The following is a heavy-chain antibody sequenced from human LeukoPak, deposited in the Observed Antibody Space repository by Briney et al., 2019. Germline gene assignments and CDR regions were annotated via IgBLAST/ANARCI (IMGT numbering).Heavy chain of an antibody. V-gene: IGHV4-31*03. D-gene: IGHD5-18*01. J-gene: IGHJ4*02. Sequence: SQILSFTCTVSGGSISSGGYYWSWIRQHPGKGLEWIGYIYYSGSTYYNPSLKSRVTISVDTSKNQFSLKLSSVTAADTAVYYCARVPSYSYVALDYWGQGTLVTVSS. CDR1: GGSISSGGYY. CDR2: IYYSGST. CDR3: ARVPSYSYVALDY.